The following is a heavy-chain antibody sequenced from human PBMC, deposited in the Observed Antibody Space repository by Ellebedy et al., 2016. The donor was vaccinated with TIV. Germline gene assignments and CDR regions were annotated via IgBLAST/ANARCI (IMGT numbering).Heavy chain of an antibody. CDR2: ISPKNGNT. CDR3: ARALGVDVVVALAEYGY. Sequence: AASVKVSCKTSGYTFINYGIFWVRQAPGQGLEWMGWISPKNGNTNYAQKFQGRVTMTTDTSASTAYMELGSLKFDDTAVYYCARALGVDVVVALAEYGYWGQGTLVTVSS. CDR1: GYTFINYG. V-gene: IGHV1-18*04. D-gene: IGHD2-15*01. J-gene: IGHJ4*02.